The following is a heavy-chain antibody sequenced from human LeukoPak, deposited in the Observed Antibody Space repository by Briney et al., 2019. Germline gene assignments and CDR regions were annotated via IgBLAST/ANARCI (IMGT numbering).Heavy chain of an antibody. CDR2: IKSKTDGGTT. D-gene: IGHD1-7*01. V-gene: IGHV3-15*01. J-gene: IGHJ4*02. CDR1: GFTFSNAW. Sequence: KPGGSLRLSCAASGFTFSNAWMSWVRQAPGKGLEWVGRIKSKTDGGTTDYAAPVKGRFTISRDDSKNTLYLQMNSLKTEDTAVYYCTTDLGSLKLELQNVFDYWGQGTLVTVSS. CDR3: TTDLGSLKLELQNVFDY.